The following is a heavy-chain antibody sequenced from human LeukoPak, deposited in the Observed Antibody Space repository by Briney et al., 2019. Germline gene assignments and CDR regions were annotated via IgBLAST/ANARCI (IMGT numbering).Heavy chain of an antibody. CDR3: ASDIVVVVAATALQDY. Sequence: GGSLRLSCATPGFTFSSYAMSWVRQAPGKGLEWVSAISGSGGSTYYADSVKGRFTTSRDNSKNTLYLQMNSLRAEDTAVYYCASDIVVVVAATALQDYWGQGTLVTVSS. CDR1: GFTFSSYA. J-gene: IGHJ4*02. CDR2: ISGSGGST. V-gene: IGHV3-23*01. D-gene: IGHD2-15*01.